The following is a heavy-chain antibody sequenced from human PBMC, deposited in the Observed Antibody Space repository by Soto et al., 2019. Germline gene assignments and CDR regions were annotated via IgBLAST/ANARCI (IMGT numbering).Heavy chain of an antibody. CDR3: ARDNYYDSRRILASSYYYYGMDV. Sequence: GGSLRLSCAASGFTFSSYSMNWVRQAPGKGLEWVSYISSSSSTIYYADSVKGRFTISRDNAKNSLYLQMNSLRDEDTAVYYCARDNYYDSRRILASSYYYYGMDVWGQGTTVTVSS. V-gene: IGHV3-48*02. CDR2: ISSSSSTI. J-gene: IGHJ6*02. D-gene: IGHD3-22*01. CDR1: GFTFSSYS.